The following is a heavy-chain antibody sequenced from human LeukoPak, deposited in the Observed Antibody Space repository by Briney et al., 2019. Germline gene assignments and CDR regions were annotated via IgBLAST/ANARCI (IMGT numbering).Heavy chain of an antibody. CDR3: ARAKVFWSGSPF. CDR1: GFTFSDYW. CDR2: INTDGSRT. Sequence: GGSLRLSCAASGFTFSDYWMHWVRQAPGKGLVWVPLINTDGSRTSYADSVKGRFTISRDSAKNTLYLQMNSLRAEDTAVYYCARAKVFWSGSPFWGQGTLVTVSS. V-gene: IGHV3-74*01. J-gene: IGHJ4*02. D-gene: IGHD3-3*01.